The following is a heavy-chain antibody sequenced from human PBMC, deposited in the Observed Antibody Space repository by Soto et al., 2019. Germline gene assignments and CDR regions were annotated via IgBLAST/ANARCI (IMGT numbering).Heavy chain of an antibody. CDR1: GFTFSSDA. CDR2: ISGSGGIT. D-gene: IGHD3-10*01. J-gene: IGHJ5*02. V-gene: IGHV3-23*04. Sequence: EVQLVESGGGLVQPGGSLRLSCAASGFTFSSDAMNWVRQAPGKGLEWVSDISGSGGITYYADSVKGRFTISRDNSKNTLYLQMNSLRAEDTAVYYCAKSAMVRGGGWFDPWGQGTLVTVSS. CDR3: AKSAMVRGGGWFDP.